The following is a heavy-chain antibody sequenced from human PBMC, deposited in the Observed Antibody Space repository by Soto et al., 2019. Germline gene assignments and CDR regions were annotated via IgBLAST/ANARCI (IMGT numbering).Heavy chain of an antibody. CDR3: ANSPTTVAGTNYYFDY. J-gene: IGHJ4*02. CDR2: ITSYGDTT. CDR1: GFTFSTYA. Sequence: GGSLRLSCAASGFTFSTYAMSWVRQAPGKGLEWVSGITSYGDTTYYADSVKGRFSISRDNSKNTLYLQMNGLRVEDTAVYYCANSPTTVAGTNYYFDYWGQGALVTVSS. D-gene: IGHD6-19*01. V-gene: IGHV3-23*01.